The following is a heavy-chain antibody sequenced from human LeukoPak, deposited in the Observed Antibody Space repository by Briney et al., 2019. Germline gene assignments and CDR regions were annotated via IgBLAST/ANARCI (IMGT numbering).Heavy chain of an antibody. J-gene: IGHJ4*02. CDR2: ISGSDDST. D-gene: IGHD2-15*01. V-gene: IGHV3-23*01. CDR3: AKSRSGGGSCYNY. Sequence: HPGGSLRLSCAASGFIFSNYAMSWVRQAPGKGLEWVSTISGSDDSTYYADSVRGRFTISRDNSKNTLYLQMNSLRAEDTAVYCCAKSRSGGGSCYNYWGQGTLVTVSS. CDR1: GFIFSNYA.